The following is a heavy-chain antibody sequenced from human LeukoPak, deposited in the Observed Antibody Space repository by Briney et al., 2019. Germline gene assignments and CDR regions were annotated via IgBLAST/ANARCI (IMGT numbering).Heavy chain of an antibody. Sequence: AGETLCLTCAVSGCSFSSYYWSWVRQPPGKGLEWVGCIYCNGSSNYSPALKSRVTISVDTSKNQFSLKLSSVTAADTAVYYCARGGSYWIYACDIWGQGTRVTVSS. CDR2: IYCNGSS. CDR1: GCSFSSYY. J-gene: IGHJ3*02. CDR3: ARGGSYWIYACDI. V-gene: IGHV4-59*01. D-gene: IGHD1-26*01.